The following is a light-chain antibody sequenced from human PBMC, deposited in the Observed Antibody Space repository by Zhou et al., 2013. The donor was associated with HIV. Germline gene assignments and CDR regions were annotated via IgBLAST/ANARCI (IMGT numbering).Light chain of an antibody. Sequence: DIQMTQSPSSLSASVGDRVTITCRASQSISSYLNWYQQKPGKAPKLLIYAASSLQSGVPSRFSGSGSGTDFTLAISSLQPEDFATYYCQQSHTIPWTFGPRD. V-gene: IGKV1-39*01. J-gene: IGKJ1*01. CDR1: QSISSY. CDR2: AAS. CDR3: QQSHTIPWT.